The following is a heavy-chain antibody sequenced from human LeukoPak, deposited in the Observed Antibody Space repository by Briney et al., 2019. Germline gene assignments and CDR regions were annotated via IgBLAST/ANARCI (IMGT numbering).Heavy chain of an antibody. Sequence: GESLKISCKGSGYSFTSYWIGWVRQMPGKGLEWMGIIYTGDSDTRYSPSFQGQVTISADKSISTAYLQWSSLKASDTAMYYCARHCGSYFYYYGMDVWGQGTTVTVSS. CDR3: ARHCGSYFYYYGMDV. CDR2: IYTGDSDT. J-gene: IGHJ6*02. CDR1: GYSFTSYW. V-gene: IGHV5-51*01. D-gene: IGHD1-26*01.